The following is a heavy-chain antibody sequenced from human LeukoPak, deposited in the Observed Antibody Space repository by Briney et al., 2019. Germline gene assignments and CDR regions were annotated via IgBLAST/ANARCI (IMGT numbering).Heavy chain of an antibody. Sequence: GGSLRLSCEASGFTFGTFWMSWVRQAPGKWLEWVANINQGGETDYVDSVKGRFTIARDDSKNLLYLQMNSLRAEDTAVYYCARDRRPPLWTLGYYYYMDVWGKGTTVTISS. CDR2: INQGGET. J-gene: IGHJ6*03. V-gene: IGHV3-7*01. CDR1: GFTFGTFW. CDR3: ARDRRPPLWTLGYYYYMDV. D-gene: IGHD5-18*01.